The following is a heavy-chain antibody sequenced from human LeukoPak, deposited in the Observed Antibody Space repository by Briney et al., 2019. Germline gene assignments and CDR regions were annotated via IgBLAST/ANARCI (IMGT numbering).Heavy chain of an antibody. CDR2: INSDGSST. Sequence: GRSLRLSCAASGFTLSSYWMHCVRQAPGKGLVWVSRINSDGSSTSYADSVKGRFTISRDNAKNTLYLQMNSLRAEDTAVYYCARGGGQGRDAFDIWGQGTMVTVSS. J-gene: IGHJ3*02. D-gene: IGHD3-16*01. V-gene: IGHV3-74*01. CDR1: GFTLSSYW. CDR3: ARGGGQGRDAFDI.